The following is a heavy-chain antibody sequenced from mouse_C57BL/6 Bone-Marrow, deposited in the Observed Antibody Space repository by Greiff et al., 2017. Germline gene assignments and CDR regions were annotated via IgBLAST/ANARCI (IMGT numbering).Heavy chain of an antibody. V-gene: IGHV14-2*01. J-gene: IGHJ4*01. D-gene: IGHD1-1*01. CDR1: GFNFTGYY. CDR3: ASRTAVVAYYAMDY. Sequence: VQLQQSGAELVKPGASVKLSCKASGFNFTGYYMHWVKQRPEQGLEWIGRIDPADGDTKYAPKFQGKATITADKSSNTAYLQLSSLTSEDTAVYYCASRTAVVAYYAMDYWGQGTSVTVSS. CDR2: IDPADGDT.